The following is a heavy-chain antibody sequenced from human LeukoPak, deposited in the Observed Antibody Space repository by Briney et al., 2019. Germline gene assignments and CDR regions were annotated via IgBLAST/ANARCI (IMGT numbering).Heavy chain of an antibody. D-gene: IGHD3-22*01. V-gene: IGHV3-15*01. CDR3: TTDGVTVVVISTDY. Sequence: PGGSLRLSRAASGFTFSSYAITWVRQAPAKGLEWVGRIKSKTDGGTTDYAAPVKGRFTISRDDSKNTLYLQMNSLKTEDTAVYYCTTDGVTVVVISTDYWGQGTLVTVSS. J-gene: IGHJ4*02. CDR1: GFTFSSYA. CDR2: IKSKTDGGTT.